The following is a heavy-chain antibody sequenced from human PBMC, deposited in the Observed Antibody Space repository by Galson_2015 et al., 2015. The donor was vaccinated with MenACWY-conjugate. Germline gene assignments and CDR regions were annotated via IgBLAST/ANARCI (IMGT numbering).Heavy chain of an antibody. J-gene: IGHJ6*02. Sequence: QSGAEVKKPGESLKISCKGSGYSFTNYWIVWVRQMPGKGLEWVGLIDPVNSDIRYSPSFQGQVTISADESISTAYLQWSSLKASDTATYYCARHPPGGRGTDVWGRGTTVTVSS. V-gene: IGHV5-51*01. D-gene: IGHD1-26*01. CDR1: GYSFTNYW. CDR2: IDPVNSDI. CDR3: ARHPPGGRGTDV.